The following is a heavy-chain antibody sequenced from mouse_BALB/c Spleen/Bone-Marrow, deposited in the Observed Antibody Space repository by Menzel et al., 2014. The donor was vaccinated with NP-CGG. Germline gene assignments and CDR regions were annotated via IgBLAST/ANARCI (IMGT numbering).Heavy chain of an antibody. CDR1: GFTFSRFG. CDR2: ISSGSSTI. Sequence: EVKLMESGGGLVQPGGSRKLSCAASGFTFSRFGMHWVRQAPEKGLEWVAYISSGSSTIYYADTVKGRFTISRDNPKNTLFLQMTSLRSEDTAMYYCARSWEYFDVWGAGTTVTVSS. V-gene: IGHV5-17*02. J-gene: IGHJ1*01. D-gene: IGHD4-1*01. CDR3: ARSWEYFDV.